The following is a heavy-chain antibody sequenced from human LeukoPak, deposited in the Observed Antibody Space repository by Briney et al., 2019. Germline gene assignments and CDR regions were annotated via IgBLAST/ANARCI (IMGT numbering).Heavy chain of an antibody. CDR1: GYSISSGYY. CDR3: ARDFYDSSGYYYDY. CDR2: IYHSGST. V-gene: IGHV4-38-2*02. Sequence: SGTLSLTCTVSGYSISSGYYWGWIRQPPGKGLEWIGSIYHSGSTYYNPSLKSRVTISVDTSKNQFSLKLSSVTAADTAVYYCARDFYDSSGYYYDYWGQGTLVTVSS. J-gene: IGHJ4*02. D-gene: IGHD3-22*01.